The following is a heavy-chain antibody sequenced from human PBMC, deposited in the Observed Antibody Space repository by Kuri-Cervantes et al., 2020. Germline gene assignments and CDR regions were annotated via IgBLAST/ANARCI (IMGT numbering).Heavy chain of an antibody. J-gene: IGHJ4*02. V-gene: IGHV1-69*13. Sequence: SVKVSCKASGGTFSSYAISWVRRAPGQGLEWMGGIIPIFGTANYAQKFQGRVTITADESTSTAYMELSSLRSEDTAVYYCARDQEGAWIQLVYWGQGTLVTVSS. CDR1: GGTFSSYA. CDR2: IIPIFGTA. CDR3: ARDQEGAWIQLVY. D-gene: IGHD5-18*01.